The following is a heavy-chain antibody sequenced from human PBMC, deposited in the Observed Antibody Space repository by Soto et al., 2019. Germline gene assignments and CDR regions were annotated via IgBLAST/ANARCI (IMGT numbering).Heavy chain of an antibody. Sequence: GGSLRLSCAASGFSFSSYGMHWVRQAPGKGLEWVAVIWYDGSNKCYADSVKGQFTISRDNSKNTLYLQMNSLRAEDTAVYYCARVGDTAMVAGDYYYYGMDVWGQGPTVTVSS. D-gene: IGHD5-18*01. CDR2: IWYDGSNK. CDR1: GFSFSSYG. J-gene: IGHJ6*02. V-gene: IGHV3-33*01. CDR3: ARVGDTAMVAGDYYYYGMDV.